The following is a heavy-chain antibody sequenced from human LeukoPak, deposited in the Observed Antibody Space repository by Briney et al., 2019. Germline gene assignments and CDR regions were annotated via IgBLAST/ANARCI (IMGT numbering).Heavy chain of an antibody. CDR1: GGSISSYY. CDR2: IYSTGST. J-gene: IGHJ4*02. D-gene: IGHD6-13*01. Sequence: SETLSLTCTVSGGSISSYYWSWIRQPAGKGLEWIGRIYSTGSTNYNPSLKSRVTVSVDTSKNQFSLRLRSVTAADTAVYYCARQIASAGTVGFDFWGQGALVTVSS. V-gene: IGHV4-4*07. CDR3: ARQIASAGTVGFDF.